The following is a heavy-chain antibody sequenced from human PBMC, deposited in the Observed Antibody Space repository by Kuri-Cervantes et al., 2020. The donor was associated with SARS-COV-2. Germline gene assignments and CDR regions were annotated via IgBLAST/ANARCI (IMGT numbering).Heavy chain of an antibody. J-gene: IGHJ4*02. CDR1: GGSLTRSSYY. CDR3: ARNSAFSSSWPLDN. D-gene: IGHD6-13*01. V-gene: IGHV4-39*01. CDR2: TYYSGST. Sequence: GSLRLSCSVSGGSLTRSSYYWGWIRQPPGKGLEWIGSTYYSGSTHYNPSLKSQVSVSIDTSKNQFSLKLSSVTAADTAVYYCARNSAFSSSWPLDNWGQGTLVTVSS.